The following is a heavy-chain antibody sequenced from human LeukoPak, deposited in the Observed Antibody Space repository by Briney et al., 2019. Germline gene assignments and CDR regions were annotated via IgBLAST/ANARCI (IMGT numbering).Heavy chain of an antibody. CDR1: GFIFGDYA. CDR3: AKDLNPGYTYGYFDY. J-gene: IGHJ4*02. Sequence: GGSLRLPCAASGFIFGDYAMSWVRQAPGKGLEWVSGISGSGGRTYYTASVRGRFTIFRDNSKNTVYLQMNSLRVDDTALYYCAKDLNPGYTYGYFDYWGQGTLVTVSS. V-gene: IGHV3-23*01. D-gene: IGHD5-18*01. CDR2: ISGSGGRT.